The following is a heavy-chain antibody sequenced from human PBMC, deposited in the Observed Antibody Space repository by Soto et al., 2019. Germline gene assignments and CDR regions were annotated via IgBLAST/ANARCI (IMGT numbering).Heavy chain of an antibody. D-gene: IGHD3-22*01. V-gene: IGHV4-30-4*01. CDR1: GGSISSGDYY. CDR3: ASLYYYDSSGYPGFDP. CDR2: IYYSGST. J-gene: IGHJ5*02. Sequence: KTSETLSLTCAVSGGSISSGDYYWSWIRQPPGKGLEWIGYIYYSGSTYYNPSLKSRVTISVDTSKNQFSLKLSSVTAADTAVYYCASLYYYDSSGYPGFDPWGQGTLVTVSS.